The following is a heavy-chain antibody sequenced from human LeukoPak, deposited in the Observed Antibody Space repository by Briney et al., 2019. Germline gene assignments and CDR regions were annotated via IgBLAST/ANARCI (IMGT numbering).Heavy chain of an antibody. D-gene: IGHD3-10*01. J-gene: IGHJ4*02. CDR3: AREVRGSGSDYFDY. Sequence: PSQNLSLTCAVSGGSISSGGYSWSWIRQPPGKGLEWIGYIYHSGSTYYNPSLKSRVTISVDRSKNQFSLKLSSVTAADTAVYYCAREVRGSGSDYFDYWGQGTLVTVSS. V-gene: IGHV4-30-2*01. CDR1: GGSISSGGYS. CDR2: IYHSGST.